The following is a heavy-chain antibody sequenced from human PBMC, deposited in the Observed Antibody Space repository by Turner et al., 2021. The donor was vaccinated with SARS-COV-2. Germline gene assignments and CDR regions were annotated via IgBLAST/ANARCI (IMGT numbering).Heavy chain of an antibody. CDR3: ARDCSTTTCEA. Sequence: EVQLVESGGGLVKPGGSLRLSCAASGFTFGNAWMSWVRQAPGKGLEWVSSISSSSSYIYYADSVKGRFTISRDNAKNSLYLQMNSLRAEDTAVYYCARDCSTTTCEAWGQGTLVTVSS. CDR1: GFTFGNAW. J-gene: IGHJ5*02. V-gene: IGHV3-21*01. CDR2: ISSSSSYI. D-gene: IGHD2-2*01.